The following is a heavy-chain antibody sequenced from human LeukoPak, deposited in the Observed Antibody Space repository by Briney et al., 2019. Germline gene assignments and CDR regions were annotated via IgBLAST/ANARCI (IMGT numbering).Heavy chain of an antibody. CDR2: ISYDGSNK. CDR3: ARPRGGSSGYYLDY. D-gene: IGHD3-22*01. J-gene: IGHJ4*02. V-gene: IGHV3-30-3*01. Sequence: ISYDGSNKYYAYSVKRRFTISRDNSKNMLYVQMNSLRAEDTAVYYCARPRGGSSGYYLDYWGQGTLVTVSS.